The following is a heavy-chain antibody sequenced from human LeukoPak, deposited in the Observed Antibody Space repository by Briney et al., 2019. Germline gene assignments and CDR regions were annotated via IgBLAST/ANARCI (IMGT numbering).Heavy chain of an antibody. CDR3: AKDQQVLRYFDWSMGDYSDY. CDR2: ISGSGGST. D-gene: IGHD3-9*01. V-gene: IGHV3-23*01. CDR1: GFTFSSYA. J-gene: IGHJ4*02. Sequence: GASLRLSCAASGFTFSSYAMGWVRQAPGKGLEWVSAISGSGGSTYYADSVKGRFTISRDNSKNTLYLQMNSLRAEDTAVYYCAKDQQVLRYFDWSMGDYSDYWGQGTLVTVSS.